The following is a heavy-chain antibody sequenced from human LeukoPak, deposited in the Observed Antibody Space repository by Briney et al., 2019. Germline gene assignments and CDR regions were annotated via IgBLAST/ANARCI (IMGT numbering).Heavy chain of an antibody. CDR2: IYYSGST. Sequence: SETLSLTCTVSGGSISSGDYYWSWIRQPPGKGLEWIGYIYYSGSTYYNPSLKSRVTISVDTSKNQFSLKLSSVTAADTAVYYCAREGGAAGGAFDIWGQGTMVTVSS. D-gene: IGHD6-13*01. CDR1: GGSISSGDYY. CDR3: AREGGAAGGAFDI. V-gene: IGHV4-30-4*01. J-gene: IGHJ3*02.